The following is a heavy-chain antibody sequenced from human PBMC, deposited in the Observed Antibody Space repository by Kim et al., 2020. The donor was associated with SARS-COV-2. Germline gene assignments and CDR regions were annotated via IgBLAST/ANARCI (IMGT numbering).Heavy chain of an antibody. D-gene: IGHD6-13*01. V-gene: IGHV1-69*13. CDR2: IIPIFGTA. Sequence: SVKVSCKASGGTFSSYAISWVRQAPGQGLEWMGGIIPIFGTANYAQKFQGRVTITADESTSTAYMELSSLRSEDTAVYYCASPSVSSYPIYYFDYWGQGTLVTVSS. CDR1: GGTFSSYA. J-gene: IGHJ4*02. CDR3: ASPSVSSYPIYYFDY.